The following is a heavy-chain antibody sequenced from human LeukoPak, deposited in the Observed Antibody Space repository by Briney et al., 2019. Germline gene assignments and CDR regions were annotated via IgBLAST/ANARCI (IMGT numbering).Heavy chain of an antibody. CDR2: IYHSGST. J-gene: IGHJ6*02. D-gene: IGHD6-13*01. V-gene: IGHV4-38-2*02. Sequence: SETLSLTCTVSGYSISSGYYWGWIRQPPGKGLEWIGSIYHSGSTYYNPSLKSRVTISVDTSKNQFSLKLSSVTAADTAVYYCASAFPYSSSWGPYYYGMDVWGQGTTVTVSS. CDR1: GYSISSGYY. CDR3: ASAFPYSSSWGPYYYGMDV.